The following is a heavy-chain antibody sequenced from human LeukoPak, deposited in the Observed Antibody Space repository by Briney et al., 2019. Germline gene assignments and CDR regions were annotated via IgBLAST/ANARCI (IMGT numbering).Heavy chain of an antibody. Sequence: NPGGSLRLSCAASGFTFSGYSMNWVRQAPGKGLEWVSSISSSSSYIYYADSVKGRFTISRDNAKNSLYLQMNSLRAEDTAVYYCARDMVEAGMDVWGKGTTVTVSS. D-gene: IGHD4/OR15-4a*01. CDR1: GFTFSGYS. V-gene: IGHV3-21*01. J-gene: IGHJ6*03. CDR2: ISSSSSYI. CDR3: ARDMVEAGMDV.